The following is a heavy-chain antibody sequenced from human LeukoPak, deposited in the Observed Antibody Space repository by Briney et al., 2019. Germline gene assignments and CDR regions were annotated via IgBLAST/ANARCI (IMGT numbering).Heavy chain of an antibody. V-gene: IGHV3-33*01. CDR3: ARDPRYYGSGSPDY. CDR1: GFTFSNFG. Sequence: GRSLRLSCAASGFTFSNFGMHWVRQAPGKGLEWVAVIWYDGRNEFYADSVKGRFSISRDNSKTTLYLQMNSLKAEDTAMYYCARDPRYYGSGSPDYWGQGTLVTVS. D-gene: IGHD3-10*01. J-gene: IGHJ4*02. CDR2: IWYDGRNE.